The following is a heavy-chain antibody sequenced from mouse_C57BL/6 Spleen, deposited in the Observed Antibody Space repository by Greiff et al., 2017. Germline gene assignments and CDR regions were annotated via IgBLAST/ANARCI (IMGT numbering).Heavy chain of an antibody. V-gene: IGHV3-6*01. CDR2: ISYDGSN. Sequence: EVQRVESGPGLVKPSQSLSLTCSVTGYSITSGYYWNWIRQFPGNKLEWMGYISYDGSNNYNPSLKNRISITRDTSKNQFFLKLNSVTTEDTATYYCARGGLTGTFAYWGQGTLVTVSA. CDR3: ARGGLTGTFAY. J-gene: IGHJ3*01. D-gene: IGHD4-1*01. CDR1: GYSITSGYY.